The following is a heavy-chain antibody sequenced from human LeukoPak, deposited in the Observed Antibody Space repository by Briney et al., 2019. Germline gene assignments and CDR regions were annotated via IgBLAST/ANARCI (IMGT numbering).Heavy chain of an antibody. V-gene: IGHV3-23*01. J-gene: IGHJ5*02. Sequence: GGSLRLSCAASGFTFSSYVMSWVRQAPGKGLEWVSGISGSGDRTYYADSVKGRFTISRDNSKNTQYLQMNSLRAEDTAIYYCAKIVMWGRNWFDPWGQGTLVTVSA. D-gene: IGHD1-26*01. CDR3: AKIVMWGRNWFDP. CDR2: ISGSGDRT. CDR1: GFTFSSYV.